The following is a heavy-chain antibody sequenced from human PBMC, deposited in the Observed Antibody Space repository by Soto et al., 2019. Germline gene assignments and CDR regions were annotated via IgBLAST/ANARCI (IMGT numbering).Heavy chain of an antibody. CDR3: ARDAIVGATFYYYGMDV. CDR1: GYTFTSYY. CDR2: INPSGGST. Sequence: QVQLVQSGAEVKKPGASVKVSCKASGYTFTSYYMHWVRQAPGQGLEWMGIINPSGGSTSYAQKFQGRVTMNRDTSTSTVYMELSSLRSEDTAVYYCARDAIVGATFYYYGMDVWGQGTTVTVSS. D-gene: IGHD1-26*01. J-gene: IGHJ6*02. V-gene: IGHV1-46*01.